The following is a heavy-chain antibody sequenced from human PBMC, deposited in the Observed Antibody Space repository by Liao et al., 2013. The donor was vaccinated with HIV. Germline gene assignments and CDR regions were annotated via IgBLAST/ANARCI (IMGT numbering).Heavy chain of an antibody. CDR3: ARQEDTTLVQGALDI. D-gene: IGHD5-18*01. CDR1: GGSISSYY. Sequence: QVKLQESGPGLVKPSETLSLTCTVSGGSISSYYWSWIRQPPGKGLEWIGYIYYSGSTNYNPSLKSRVTISVDTSKNQFSLKLTSVTAADTAVYYCARQEDTTLVQGALDIWGQGQWSLSLQ. CDR2: IYYSGST. J-gene: IGHJ3*02. V-gene: IGHV4-59*08.